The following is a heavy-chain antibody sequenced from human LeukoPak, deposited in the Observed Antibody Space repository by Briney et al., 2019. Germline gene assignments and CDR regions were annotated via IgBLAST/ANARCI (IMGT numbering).Heavy chain of an antibody. CDR2: IRGSGDST. V-gene: IGHV3-23*01. CDR1: GFTFTNYG. D-gene: IGHD5-24*01. CDR3: ANQGWLQSSFLLDY. Sequence: GGSLRLSCAASGFTFTNYGMSWVRQAPGKGLEWVSAIRGSGDSTYYADSVKGRFIISRDNSKNTVYLQMNRLRVEDTAVYYCANQGWLQSSFLLDYWGQGTLVTVSS. J-gene: IGHJ4*02.